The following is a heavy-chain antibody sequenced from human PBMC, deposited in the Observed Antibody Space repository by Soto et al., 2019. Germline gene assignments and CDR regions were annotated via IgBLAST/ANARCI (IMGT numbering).Heavy chain of an antibody. D-gene: IGHD1-1*01. J-gene: IGHJ6*03. CDR1: GGFMSRYY. CDR3: ARHGPVYNFRYMDV. Sequence: QVQLQESGPGLVKPSETLSLTCAVSGGFMSRYYWSWIRQPPGKGLEWIGYISYSGTTDYNPSLKSRVTMSIDTSKSHFSLRVSSVTAADTAVYFCARHGPVYNFRYMDVWGRGTTVTVSS. CDR2: ISYSGTT. V-gene: IGHV4-59*08.